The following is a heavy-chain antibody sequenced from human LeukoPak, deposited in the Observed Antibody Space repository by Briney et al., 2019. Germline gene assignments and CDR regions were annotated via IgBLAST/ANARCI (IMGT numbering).Heavy chain of an antibody. Sequence: PGGSLRLSCAASGFIFDDYAMHWVRQTPGKGLEWVSHIGGDAIITHDADPGKGRFTISRDNGENSLFLQMSGLTSEDTGVYYCAKAFNALYHDFADCIDAWGQGTLVTVSS. J-gene: IGHJ5*02. CDR1: GFIFDDYA. D-gene: IGHD2-21*01. CDR2: IGGDAIIT. V-gene: IGHV3-43*02. CDR3: AKAFNALYHDFADCIDA.